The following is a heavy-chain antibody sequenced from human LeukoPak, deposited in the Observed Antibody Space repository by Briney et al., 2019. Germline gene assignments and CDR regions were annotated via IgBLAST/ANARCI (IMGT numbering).Heavy chain of an antibody. CDR1: SGSVSSHY. Sequence: PSETLSLTCTVSSGSVSSHYWSWIRQPPGKGLEWIGYVYYTGSTNYKPSLKNRVTISVDTSTNQFSLKVTSVTAADTAVYYCARSDDAFDIWGQGTMVTVSS. CDR3: ARSDDAFDI. J-gene: IGHJ3*02. V-gene: IGHV4-59*02. CDR2: VYYTGST.